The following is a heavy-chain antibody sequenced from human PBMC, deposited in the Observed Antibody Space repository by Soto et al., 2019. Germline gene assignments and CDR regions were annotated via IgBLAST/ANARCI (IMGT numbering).Heavy chain of an antibody. CDR2: IIPVFGTA. CDR3: ASSFLGAVTNGGRFFECLRNDS. CDR1: GGTFSIYS. V-gene: IGHV1-69*13. D-gene: IGHD3-3*01. Sequence: SVNVSCKASGGTFSIYSVILFLHSPLQGLELMGVIIPVFGTANYAQNFQGRVTITADESTSTAYMELSSLRSEDTAVYYCASSFLGAVTNGGRFFECLRNDSCGKGKLV. J-gene: IGHJ4*02.